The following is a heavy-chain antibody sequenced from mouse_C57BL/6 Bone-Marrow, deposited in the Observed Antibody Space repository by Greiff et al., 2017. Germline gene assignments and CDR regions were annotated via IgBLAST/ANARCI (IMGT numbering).Heavy chain of an antibody. Sequence: QVQLQQPGAELVRPGTSVKLSCKASGYTFTSYWMHWVKQRPGQGLEWIGVIDPSDSYTNYNQKFKGKATLAVATSSSTAYMQLSSLTSEDSAVYYCARWLTGTSDWYFDVWGTGTTVTVSS. V-gene: IGHV1-59*01. CDR1: GYTFTSYW. J-gene: IGHJ1*03. CDR3: ARWLTGTSDWYFDV. CDR2: IDPSDSYT. D-gene: IGHD4-1*01.